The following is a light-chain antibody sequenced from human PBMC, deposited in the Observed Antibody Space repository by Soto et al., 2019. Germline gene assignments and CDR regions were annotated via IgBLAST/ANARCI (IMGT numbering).Light chain of an antibody. Sequence: DIHLTQSPSFLSASVGDRVTITCRPSQAVPNNMAWYQQKPGKPPKLLIYEESTLHSGVPSRFSGRKSGTEFTLTISRLEPEDLAVYYCQQYDNSVWTFGQGTKVDIK. V-gene: IGKV1-9*01. CDR1: QAVPNN. CDR3: QQYDNSVWT. J-gene: IGKJ1*01. CDR2: EES.